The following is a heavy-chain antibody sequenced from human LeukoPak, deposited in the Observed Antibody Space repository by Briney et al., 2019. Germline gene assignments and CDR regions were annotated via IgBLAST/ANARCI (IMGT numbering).Heavy chain of an antibody. J-gene: IGHJ4*02. CDR1: AYTFTSYY. CDR3: ARTSLGYSPDY. Sequence: AASVKVSCKASAYTFTSYYIHWVRQAPGQGLEWMGLINPSGGSTTYAQKFQGRVTMTRDTSTSTVYMELSSLRSEDTAVYYCARTSLGYSPDYWGQGTLVAVPS. V-gene: IGHV1-46*01. D-gene: IGHD5-18*01. CDR2: INPSGGST.